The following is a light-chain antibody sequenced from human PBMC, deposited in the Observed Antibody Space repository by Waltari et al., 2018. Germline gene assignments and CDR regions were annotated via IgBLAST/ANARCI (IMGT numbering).Light chain of an antibody. CDR1: SSDVGVYNY. CDR2: DVS. V-gene: IGLV2-14*01. CDR3: SSYTSSSTPYV. Sequence: QSALTQPASVSGSPGQSLTISCTGTSSDVGVYNYVSWYQQHPGKAPKLMIYDVSNRPSGVSNRFSGSKSGNTASLTISGLQAEDEADYYCSSYTSSSTPYVFGTGTKVTVL. J-gene: IGLJ1*01.